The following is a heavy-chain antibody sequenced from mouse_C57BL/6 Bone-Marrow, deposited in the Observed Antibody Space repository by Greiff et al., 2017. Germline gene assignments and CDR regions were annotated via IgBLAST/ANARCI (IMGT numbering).Heavy chain of an antibody. CDR2: ISYDGSN. V-gene: IGHV3-6*01. CDR1: GYSITSGYY. D-gene: IGHD1-1*01. Sequence: EVQLVESGPGLVKPSQSLSLTCSVTGYSITSGYYWNWIRQFPGNKLEWMGYISYDGSNNYNPSLKNRISITRDTSKNQFFLKLNSVTTEDTATDYCASDYYGSRGSAYWGQGTLVTVSA. CDR3: ASDYYGSRGSAY. J-gene: IGHJ3*01.